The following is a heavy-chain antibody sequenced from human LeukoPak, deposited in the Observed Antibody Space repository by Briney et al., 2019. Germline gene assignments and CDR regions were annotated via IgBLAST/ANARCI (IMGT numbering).Heavy chain of an antibody. Sequence: SETLSLTCTVSGGSISSSSYSWGWLRQPPGKGLEWIGSIYYIGSTYYNPSLKSRVTISVDTSKNQFSLKLSSVTAADTAVYYCARGYYDSSGYSFQNDAFDIWGQGTMVTVSS. CDR3: ARGYYDSSGYSFQNDAFDI. CDR1: GGSISSSSYS. CDR2: IYYIGST. D-gene: IGHD3-22*01. V-gene: IGHV4-39*01. J-gene: IGHJ3*02.